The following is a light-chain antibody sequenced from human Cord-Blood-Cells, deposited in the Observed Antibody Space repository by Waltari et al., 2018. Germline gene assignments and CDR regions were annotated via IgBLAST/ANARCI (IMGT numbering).Light chain of an antibody. CDR3: QQYYSTPT. V-gene: IGKV4-1*01. CDR1: QSVLYSSNNKNY. Sequence: DIVMTQSPDSLAVSLGERATINCKSSQSVLYSSNNKNYLAWYQQKPGQPPKLLIYWASTRESGVTDRFSGSGSGTVFTLTISSLQAEDVAVYYCQQYYSTPTFGQGTRLEIK. CDR2: WAS. J-gene: IGKJ5*01.